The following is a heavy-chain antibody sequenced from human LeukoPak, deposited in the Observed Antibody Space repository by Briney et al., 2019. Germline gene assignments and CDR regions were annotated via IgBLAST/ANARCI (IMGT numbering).Heavy chain of an antibody. CDR1: GFTFSSYA. CDR3: AKVGDILTGYGLDY. CDR2: ISGSGGST. D-gene: IGHD3-9*01. J-gene: IGHJ4*02. V-gene: IGHV3-23*01. Sequence: PGGSLRLSCAASGFTFSSYAMSWVRQAPGKGLEWVSAISGSGGSTYYADSVKGRFTISRGNSKNTLYLQMNSLRAEDTAVYYCAKVGDILTGYGLDYWGQGTLVTVSS.